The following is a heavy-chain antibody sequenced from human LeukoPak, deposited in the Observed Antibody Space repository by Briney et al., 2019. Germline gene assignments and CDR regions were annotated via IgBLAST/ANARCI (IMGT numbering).Heavy chain of an antibody. CDR3: ARSGRDGYNYVSFDY. V-gene: IGHV1-69*05. CDR2: IIPIFGTA. J-gene: IGHJ4*02. D-gene: IGHD5-24*01. Sequence: SVKVSCKASGGTSSSYAISWVRQAPGQGLEWMGGIIPIFGTANYAQKFQGRVTITTDESTSTAYMELSSLRSEDTAVYYCARSGRDGYNYVSFDYWGQGTLVTVSS. CDR1: GGTSSSYA.